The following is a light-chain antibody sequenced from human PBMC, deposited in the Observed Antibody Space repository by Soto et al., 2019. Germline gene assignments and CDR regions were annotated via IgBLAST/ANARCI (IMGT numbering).Light chain of an antibody. CDR3: QQRSNWPSIT. Sequence: EIVITQSPATLSVSPGEPATLFCTASQSVSSNLAWYQQKPGQAPRLLIYGASNRATGIPDRFSGSGSGTDFTLTISSLEAEDSAVYYCQQRSNWPSITFGQGTRLEIK. J-gene: IGKJ5*01. CDR2: GAS. CDR1: QSVSSN. V-gene: IGKV3-11*01.